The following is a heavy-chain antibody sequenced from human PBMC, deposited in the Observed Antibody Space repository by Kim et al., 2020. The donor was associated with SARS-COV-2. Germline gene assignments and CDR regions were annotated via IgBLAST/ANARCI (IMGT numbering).Heavy chain of an antibody. V-gene: IGHV3-9*01. CDR3: AKDRSSSWFTLDY. D-gene: IGHD6-13*01. CDR1: GFTFDDYA. Sequence: GGSLRLSCAASGFTFDDYAMHWVRQAPGKGLAWVSGISWSSNTVGYADSVKGRFTISRDNAKKFLYLQMNSLRAEDTALYYCAKDRSSSWFTLDYWGLGTLVTVSS. J-gene: IGHJ4*02. CDR2: ISWSSNTV.